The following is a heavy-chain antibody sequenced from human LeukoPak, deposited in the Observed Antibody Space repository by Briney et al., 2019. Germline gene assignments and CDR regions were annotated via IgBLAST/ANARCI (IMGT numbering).Heavy chain of an antibody. D-gene: IGHD3-22*01. Sequence: GGSLRLSCAASGFTFSSYGMTWVRRAPGKGLEWVSYISSSSSTIYYADSVKGRFTISRDNAKNSLYLQMNSLRAEDTAVYYCARNRHRYSYDTGGYPPYWGQGTLVTVSS. CDR3: ARNRHRYSYDTGGYPPY. CDR1: GFTFSSYG. CDR2: ISSSSSTI. J-gene: IGHJ4*02. V-gene: IGHV3-48*01.